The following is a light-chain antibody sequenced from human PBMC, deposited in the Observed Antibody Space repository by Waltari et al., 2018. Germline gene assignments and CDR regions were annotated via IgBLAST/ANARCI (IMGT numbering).Light chain of an antibody. CDR1: QSLVRSDGNTY. V-gene: IGKV2-24*01. CDR3: TQATQLPYT. Sequence: DIVMTQTPLSSPVPLGQPASIPCRSIQSLVRSDGNTYLSCFQTRPGQPPRLLIYRISTRFSGVPDRFIGSGEGTDFTLKISRVEAEDVGVYYCTQATQLPYTFGQGTKLEIK. CDR2: RIS. J-gene: IGKJ2*01.